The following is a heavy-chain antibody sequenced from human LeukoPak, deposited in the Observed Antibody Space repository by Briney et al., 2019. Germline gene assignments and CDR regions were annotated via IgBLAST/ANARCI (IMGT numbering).Heavy chain of an antibody. Sequence: GGSLRLSCAASGFTFSSYGMHWVRQAPGKGLEWVAVISYDGGNKYYADSVKGRFTISRDNSKNTLYLQMNSLRAEDTAVYYCAKDRRGYCSGGSCYPGDYWGQGTLVTVSS. J-gene: IGHJ4*02. CDR1: GFTFSSYG. V-gene: IGHV3-30*18. CDR3: AKDRRGYCSGGSCYPGDY. D-gene: IGHD2-15*01. CDR2: ISYDGGNK.